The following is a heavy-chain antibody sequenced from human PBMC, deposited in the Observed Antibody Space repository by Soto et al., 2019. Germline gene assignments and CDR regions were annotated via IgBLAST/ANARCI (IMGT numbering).Heavy chain of an antibody. CDR2: ISSRGSTS. CDR3: VREEGDAFDT. V-gene: IGHV3-23*01. Sequence: EVQLLESGGGLVQPGGSLRLSCAASGFTFSTYVMSWVRQPPGKGREWVSSISSRGSTSYYAASVKARSSISRDNSQNTPYLQMTSLRAADTAEYCCVREEGDAFDTWGQGTMVTVSS. CDR1: GFTFSTYV. J-gene: IGHJ3*02.